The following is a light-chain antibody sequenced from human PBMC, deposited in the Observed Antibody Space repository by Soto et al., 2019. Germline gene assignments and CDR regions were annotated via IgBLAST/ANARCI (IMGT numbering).Light chain of an antibody. V-gene: IGLV2-23*01. J-gene: IGLJ2*01. CDR1: SSAVVTSDL. Sequence: QSALTQPASMSGPPGQSITISCTGTSSAVVTSDLVSWYRHHPGKAPELIIYEGNQRPSGVSVRFSGSSSGKTTSLTISGPQAEDEADYYCCSFAGSRSLFGGGTQLTVL. CDR2: EGN. CDR3: CSFAGSRSL.